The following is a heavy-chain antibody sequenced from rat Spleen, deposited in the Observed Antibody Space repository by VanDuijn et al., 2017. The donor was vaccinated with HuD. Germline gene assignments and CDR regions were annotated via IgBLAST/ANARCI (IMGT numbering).Heavy chain of an antibody. D-gene: IGHD1-11*01. V-gene: IGHV5-25*01. J-gene: IGHJ4*01. Sequence: EVQLVESGGGLVQPGRSMKLSCAASGFTFNYYWMTWIRQAPTKGLEWVASISTGGGNTYYRDSVKGRFTISRDNAKNTLYLQMDSLRSEDTATYYCARHYGGYSEYVMDAWGQGASVTVSS. CDR3: ARHYGGYSEYVMDA. CDR1: GFTFNYYW. CDR2: ISTGGGNT.